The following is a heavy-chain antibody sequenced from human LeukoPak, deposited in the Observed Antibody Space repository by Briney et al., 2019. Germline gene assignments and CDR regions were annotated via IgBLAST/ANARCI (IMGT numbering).Heavy chain of an antibody. V-gene: IGHV3-74*01. CDR3: ARDNRFWSAIDY. D-gene: IGHD3-3*01. Sequence: PGGSLRLSCAASGFTFSSYWMHWVRQAPGKGLVWVSRINSDGSITDYADSVKGRFTISRDNAKNTLYLQMNSLRAEDTAVYYCARDNRFWSAIDYWGQGTLVTVSS. J-gene: IGHJ4*02. CDR1: GFTFSSYW. CDR2: INSDGSIT.